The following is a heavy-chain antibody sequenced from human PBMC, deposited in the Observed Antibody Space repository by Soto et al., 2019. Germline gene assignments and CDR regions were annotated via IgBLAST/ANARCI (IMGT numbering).Heavy chain of an antibody. CDR1: GFMISNHG. D-gene: IGHD1-1*01. V-gene: IGHV3-33*01. Sequence: QVQLVESGGGVVQPGRSLRLSCAASGFMISNHGRHWVRQAPGKGLEWVAVIWSDGNNRYYADSVKGRFTISRDKSKIAVYLQMNSLRAEDTAVYYCVRGGNWIDEAADFWGQGTLVTVSS. CDR2: IWSDGNNR. J-gene: IGHJ4*02. CDR3: VRGGNWIDEAADF.